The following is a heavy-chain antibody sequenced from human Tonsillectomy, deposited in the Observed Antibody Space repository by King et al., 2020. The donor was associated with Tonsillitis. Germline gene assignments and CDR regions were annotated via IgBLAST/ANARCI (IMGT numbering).Heavy chain of an antibody. CDR1: GGSISSYY. J-gene: IGHJ6*02. Sequence: QLQESGPGLVKPSETLSLTCTVSGGSISSYYWSWIRPPPGKGLEGIGYIYYSGCTNYNPSLKSRVTISVDTSKNQFSLKLSSVTAADTAVYYCARGGRGYCSGGSCFHPYYYYYGMDVWGQGTTVTVSS. D-gene: IGHD2-15*01. CDR3: ARGGRGYCSGGSCFHPYYYYYGMDV. CDR2: IYYSGCT. V-gene: IGHV4-59*01.